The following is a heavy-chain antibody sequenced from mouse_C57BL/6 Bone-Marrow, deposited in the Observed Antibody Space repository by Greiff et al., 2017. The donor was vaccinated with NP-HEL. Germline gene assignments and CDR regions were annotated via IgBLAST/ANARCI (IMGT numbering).Heavy chain of an antibody. D-gene: IGHD2-12*01. CDR3: ARGDNDHDAFAY. CDR2: IYPGDGDT. J-gene: IGHJ3*01. Sequence: LQESGPELVKPGASVKISCKASGYAFSSSWMNWVKQRPGKGLEWIGRIYPGDGDTNYNGKFKGKATLTADKSSSTAYMQLSSLTSEDSAVYFCARGDNDHDAFAYWGQGTLVTVSA. CDR1: GYAFSSSW. V-gene: IGHV1-82*01.